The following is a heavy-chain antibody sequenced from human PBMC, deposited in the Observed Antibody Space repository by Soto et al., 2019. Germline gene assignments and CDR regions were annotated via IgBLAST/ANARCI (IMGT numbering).Heavy chain of an antibody. V-gene: IGHV3-30*18. J-gene: IGHJ4*02. CDR2: ISYDGSNK. CDR3: AKDGLPGLRYFDY. CDR1: GFTFSSYG. Sequence: HPGGSLRLSCAASGFTFSSYGMHWVRQAPGKGLEWVAVISYDGSNKYYADSVKGRFTISRDNSKNTLYLQMNSLRAEDTAVYYCAKDGLPGLRYFDYWGQGTLVTVSS. D-gene: IGHD5-12*01.